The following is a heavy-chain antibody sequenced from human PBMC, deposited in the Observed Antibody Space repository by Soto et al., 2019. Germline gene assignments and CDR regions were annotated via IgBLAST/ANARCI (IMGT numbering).Heavy chain of an antibody. V-gene: IGHV3-30*18. CDR3: AKLEGYCSSTSCYFPYYYYGMDV. Sequence: GGSLRLSCAASGFTFSSYGMHWVRQAPGKGLEWVAVISYDGSNKYYADSVKGRFTISRDNSKNTLYLQMNSLRAEDTAVYYCAKLEGYCSSTSCYFPYYYYGMDVWGQGTTVTVSS. D-gene: IGHD2-2*01. CDR1: GFTFSSYG. CDR2: ISYDGSNK. J-gene: IGHJ6*02.